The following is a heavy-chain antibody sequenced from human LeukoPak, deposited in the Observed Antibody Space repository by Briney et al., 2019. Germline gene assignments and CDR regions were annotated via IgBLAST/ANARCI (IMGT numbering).Heavy chain of an antibody. Sequence: GGSLRLSCAASGFTFSSYAMTWVRQAPGKGLEWVSVISGSSDSIYYADSVKGRFTISRDNSKNTLYLQMNSLRAEDTAVYYCAKGSLQWLVLLYYWGQGTLVTVSS. D-gene: IGHD6-19*01. V-gene: IGHV3-23*01. CDR1: GFTFSSYA. J-gene: IGHJ4*02. CDR2: ISGSSDSI. CDR3: AKGSLQWLVLLYY.